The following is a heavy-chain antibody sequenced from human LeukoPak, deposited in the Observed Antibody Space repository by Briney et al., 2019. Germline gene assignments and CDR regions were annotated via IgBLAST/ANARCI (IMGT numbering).Heavy chain of an antibody. CDR1: GGSISSSSYY. J-gene: IGHJ4*02. CDR3: ARGLGCGGDCYSTYYFDY. CDR2: IYYSGST. Sequence: SETLSLTCTVSGGSISSSSYYWGWIRQPPGKGLEWIGSIYYSGSTYYNPSLKSRVTISVDTSKNQFSLKLSSVTAADTAVYYCARGLGCGGDCYSTYYFDYWGQGTLVTVSS. D-gene: IGHD2-21*02. V-gene: IGHV4-39*07.